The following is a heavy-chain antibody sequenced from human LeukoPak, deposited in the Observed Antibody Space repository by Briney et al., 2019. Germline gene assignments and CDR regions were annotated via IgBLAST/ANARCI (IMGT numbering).Heavy chain of an antibody. D-gene: IGHD3-10*01. CDR3: ARAGDYYVSGSYLGY. CDR1: DDPISSYY. V-gene: IGHV4-59*01. CDR2: IYHRGTA. Sequence: PSETLSLTCTVSDDPISSYYWTWIRQPPGKGLEWIGYIYHRGTANYNPSLKSRVTISLDTSKNQFSLTLSSVTAADAAVYYCARAGDYYVSGSYLGYWGQGTLVTVSS. J-gene: IGHJ4*02.